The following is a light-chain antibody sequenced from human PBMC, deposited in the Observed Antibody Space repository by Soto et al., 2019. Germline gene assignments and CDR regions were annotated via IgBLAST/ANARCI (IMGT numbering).Light chain of an antibody. Sequence: DIQMTQSPSTLSASVRDRVTITCRASQSISSWLAWYQQKPGKAPKLLIYDASSLESGVPSRFSGSGSGTEFTLAISSLQPDDFATYYCQQYNSYPCTFGQGTKLDIK. J-gene: IGKJ1*01. CDR3: QQYNSYPCT. CDR1: QSISSW. CDR2: DAS. V-gene: IGKV1-5*01.